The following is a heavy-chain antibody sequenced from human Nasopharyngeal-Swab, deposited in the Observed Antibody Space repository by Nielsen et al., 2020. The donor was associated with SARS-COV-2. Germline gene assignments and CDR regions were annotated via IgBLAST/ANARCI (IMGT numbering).Heavy chain of an antibody. D-gene: IGHD3-10*01. Sequence: SETLSLTCSVPGGSIRSSSYYWGWIRQPPGKGLEWIGSIFYSGSTYYNPSLKSRVTISVDTSKNQFSLRLSSVTAADTAVYYCARESPHEGSWPWGQGTLVPVSS. CDR3: ARESPHEGSWP. J-gene: IGHJ5*02. V-gene: IGHV4-39*02. CDR1: GGSIRSSSYY. CDR2: IFYSGST.